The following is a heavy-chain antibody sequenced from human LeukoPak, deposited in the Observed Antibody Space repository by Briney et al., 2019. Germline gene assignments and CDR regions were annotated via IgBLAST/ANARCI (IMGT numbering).Heavy chain of an antibody. D-gene: IGHD3-10*01. J-gene: IGHJ4*02. Sequence: ASVKVSCKASGYTFTSYGISWVRQAPGQGLEWMGWINPNSGGTNYAQKFQGRVTMTRDTSISTAYMELSRLRSDDTAVYYCARVHYYGSGGWGQGTLVTVSS. CDR3: ARVHYYGSGG. CDR1: GYTFTSYG. V-gene: IGHV1-2*02. CDR2: INPNSGGT.